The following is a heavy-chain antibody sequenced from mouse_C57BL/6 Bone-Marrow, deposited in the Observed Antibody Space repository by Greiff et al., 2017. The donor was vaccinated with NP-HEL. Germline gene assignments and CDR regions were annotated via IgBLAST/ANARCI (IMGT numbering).Heavy chain of an antibody. CDR3: TRERIGLRRRFDY. V-gene: IGHV1-15*01. D-gene: IGHD2-4*01. J-gene: IGHJ2*01. Sequence: VQLQQSGAELVRPGASVTLSCKASGYTFTDYEMHWVKQTPVHGLEWIGAIDPETGGTAYNQKFKGKAILTADKSSSTAYMELRSLTSEDSAVYYCTRERIGLRRRFDYWGQGTTLTVSS. CDR1: GYTFTDYE. CDR2: IDPETGGT.